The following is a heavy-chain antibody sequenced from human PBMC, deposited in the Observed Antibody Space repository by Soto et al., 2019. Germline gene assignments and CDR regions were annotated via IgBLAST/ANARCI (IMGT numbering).Heavy chain of an antibody. CDR3: ARDGSRYDFWSGPYYFDY. D-gene: IGHD3-3*01. V-gene: IGHV4-59*01. CDR2: IYYNGNT. CDR1: GGSISTFY. J-gene: IGHJ4*02. Sequence: QVQLQESGPGLVKPSETLSLTCTVSGGSISTFYWSWIRQPPGKGLEWIGYIYYNGNTNYSPSLKSQVPISVDTSKNQFSLNLNSVSAADTAVYYCARDGSRYDFWSGPYYFDYWGQGTLVTVSS.